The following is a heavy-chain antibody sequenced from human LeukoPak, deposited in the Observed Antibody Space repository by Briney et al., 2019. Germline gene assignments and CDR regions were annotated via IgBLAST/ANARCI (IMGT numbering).Heavy chain of an antibody. V-gene: IGHV3-73*01. D-gene: IGHD3-10*01. Sequence: QAGGSLRLSCAGSGFTFSGSAIHGVRESSGKGVEGVVRIRSNDATTYAASMKGRVTISRDDSQKTAYLQITSMKTEATAVYYCTRLYDGSGTYYNGDYWGQGTLVTVSS. CDR1: GFTFSGSA. J-gene: IGHJ4*02. CDR2: IRSNDAT. CDR3: TRLYDGSGTYYNGDY.